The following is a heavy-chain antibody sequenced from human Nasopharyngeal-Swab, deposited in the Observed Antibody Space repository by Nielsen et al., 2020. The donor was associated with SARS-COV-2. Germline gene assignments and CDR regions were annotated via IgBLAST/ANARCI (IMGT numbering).Heavy chain of an antibody. J-gene: IGHJ4*02. D-gene: IGHD2-21*01. V-gene: IGHV3-30*03. CDR3: ARDWGGTLWY. CDR2: ISYEGSNK. CDR1: GFTFTNFG. Sequence: LKISCAASGFTFTNFGMHWVRQAPGKGLQWVAFISYEGSNKYYADSVKGRFTISRDNSKNTLYLQMNSLRAEDTAVYYCARDWGGTLWYWGQGTLVTVSS.